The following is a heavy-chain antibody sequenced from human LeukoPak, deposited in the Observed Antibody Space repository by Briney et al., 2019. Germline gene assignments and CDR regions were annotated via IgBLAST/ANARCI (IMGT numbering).Heavy chain of an antibody. D-gene: IGHD3-3*01. V-gene: IGHV3-23*01. J-gene: IGHJ4*02. CDR2: ISGSGGST. Sequence: TGGSLRLSCAVSGFTFSSYAMSWVRQAPGKGLEWVSAISGSGGSTYYADSVKGRFTISRDNSKNTLYLQMNSLRAEDTAVYYCAKVPRRLEAFDYWGQGTLVTVSS. CDR3: AKVPRRLEAFDY. CDR1: GFTFSSYA.